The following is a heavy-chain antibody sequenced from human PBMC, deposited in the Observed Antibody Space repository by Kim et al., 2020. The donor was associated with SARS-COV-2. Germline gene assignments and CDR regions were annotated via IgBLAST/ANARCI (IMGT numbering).Heavy chain of an antibody. D-gene: IGHD3-10*01. V-gene: IGHV3-9*01. CDR3: AKDPGWFGELSHWFDP. CDR2: ISWNSGSI. J-gene: IGHJ5*02. CDR1: GFTFDDYA. Sequence: GGSLRLSCAASGFTFDDYAMHWVRQAPGKGLEWVSGISWNSGSIGYADSVKGRFTISRDNAKNSLYLQMNSLRAEDTALYYCAKDPGWFGELSHWFDPWGQGTLVTVSS.